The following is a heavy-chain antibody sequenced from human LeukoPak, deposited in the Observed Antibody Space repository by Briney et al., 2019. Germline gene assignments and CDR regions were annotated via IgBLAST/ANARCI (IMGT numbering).Heavy chain of an antibody. CDR3: ARDSRTKRRYFDY. D-gene: IGHD1-1*01. CDR2: ISSSSSYI. V-gene: IGHV3-21*01. Sequence: SGGSLRLSCAASGFTFSSYSMNWVRQAPGKGLEWVSSISSSSSYIYYADSVKGRFTISRDNAKNSLYLQMNSLRAEDTAVYYCARDSRTKRRYFDYWGQGTLVTVSS. CDR1: GFTFSSYS. J-gene: IGHJ4*02.